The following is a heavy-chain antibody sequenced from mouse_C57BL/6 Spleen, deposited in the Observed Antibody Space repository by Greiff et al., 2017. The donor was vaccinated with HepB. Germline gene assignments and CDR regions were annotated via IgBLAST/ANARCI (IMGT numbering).Heavy chain of an antibody. J-gene: IGHJ2*01. CDR3: ARKINYYTVLDY. CDR2: IDPSDSYT. Sequence: QVQLKQPGAELVKPGASVKLSCKASGYTFTSYWMQWVKQRPGQGLEWIGEIDPSDSYTNYNQKFKGKATLTVDTSSSTAYMQLSSLTSEDSAVYYCARKINYYTVLDYWGQGTTLTVSS. V-gene: IGHV1-50*01. CDR1: GYTFTSYW. D-gene: IGHD2-12*01.